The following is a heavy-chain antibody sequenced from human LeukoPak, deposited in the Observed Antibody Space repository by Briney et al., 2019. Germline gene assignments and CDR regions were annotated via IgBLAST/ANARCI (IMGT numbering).Heavy chain of an antibody. V-gene: IGHV3-74*03. CDR2: ISTDGSST. Sequence: PGGSLRLSCAGSGFTFSNYWMHWVRQAPGKGLVWVSRISTDGSSTTYADSVKGRFTISRDNAKNTLYLEMNSLRAEDTAVYYCARDRYCTTTRCSDYWGQGTLVTVSS. J-gene: IGHJ4*02. D-gene: IGHD2-2*01. CDR3: ARDRYCTTTRCSDY. CDR1: GFTFSNYW.